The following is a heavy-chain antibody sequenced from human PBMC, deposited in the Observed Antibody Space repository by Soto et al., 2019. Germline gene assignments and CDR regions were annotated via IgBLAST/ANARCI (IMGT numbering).Heavy chain of an antibody. CDR3: ARDQSWQDLAWWFDP. V-gene: IGHV1-8*01. CDR2: MSSNSGDT. J-gene: IGHJ5*02. Sequence: ASVKVSCKASGYTFTSYDINWVRQAPGQGFEWMGWMSSNSGDTGYAQKFQDRVTMTRNTAIRTAYMELSSLRSEDTAVYYCARDQSWQDLAWWFDPWGQGTLVTXSS. D-gene: IGHD3-10*01. CDR1: GYTFTSYD.